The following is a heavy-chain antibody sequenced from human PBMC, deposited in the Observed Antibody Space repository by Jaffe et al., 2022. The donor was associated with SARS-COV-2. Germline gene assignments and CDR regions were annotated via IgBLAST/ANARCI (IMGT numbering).Heavy chain of an antibody. CDR3: ARHHTAMGIDY. Sequence: QVQLVESGGGVVQPGRSLRLSCAASGFTFSSYGMHWVRQAPGKGLEWVAVISYDGSNKYYADSVKGRFTISRDNSKNTLYLQMNSLRAEDTAVYYCARHHTAMGIDYWGQGTLVTVSS. V-gene: IGHV3-30*03. CDR2: ISYDGSNK. CDR1: GFTFSSYG. D-gene: IGHD5-18*01. J-gene: IGHJ4*02.